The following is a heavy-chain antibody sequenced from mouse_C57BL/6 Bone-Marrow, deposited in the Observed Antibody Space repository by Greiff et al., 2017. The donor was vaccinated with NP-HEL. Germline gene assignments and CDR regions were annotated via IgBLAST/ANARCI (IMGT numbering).Heavy chain of an antibody. J-gene: IGHJ3*01. CDR3: AREGGFYYGSSYVAWFAY. Sequence: EVQLQQSGPELVKPGASVKISCKASGYTFTDYYMNWVKQSHGKSLEWIGDINPNNGGTSYNQKFKGKATLTVDKSSSTAYMELRSLTSEDSAVYYCAREGGFYYGSSYVAWFAYWGQGTLVTVSA. CDR2: INPNNGGT. V-gene: IGHV1-26*01. CDR1: GYTFTDYY. D-gene: IGHD1-1*01.